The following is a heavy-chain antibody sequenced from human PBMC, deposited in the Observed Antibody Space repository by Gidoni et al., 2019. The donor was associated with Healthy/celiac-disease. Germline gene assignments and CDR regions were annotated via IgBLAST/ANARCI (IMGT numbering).Heavy chain of an antibody. Sequence: EVQLVESGGGLVKPGGSLRLSCEASGFTFSSYSMNWVRQAPGKGLEWVSSISSSSSYIYYADSVKGRFTISRDNAKNSLYLQMNSLRAEDTAVYYCARDRYYDSSGYYFFDYWGQGTLVTVSS. J-gene: IGHJ4*02. V-gene: IGHV3-21*01. D-gene: IGHD3-22*01. CDR2: ISSSSSYI. CDR3: ARDRYYDSSGYYFFDY. CDR1: GFTFSSYS.